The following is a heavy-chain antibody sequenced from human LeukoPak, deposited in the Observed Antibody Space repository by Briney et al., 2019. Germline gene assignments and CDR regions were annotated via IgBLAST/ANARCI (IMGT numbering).Heavy chain of an antibody. V-gene: IGHV3-23*01. Sequence: GGSLRLSCAASGGNFSNYAMSWVRQAPGKGLEWVSAISGSGISTYYAESLKARFTISRDNSKNTVYLQMNSLRAEDTALYYCANAIYYDILTAFPHEEAYCGQAPQVTVPS. D-gene: IGHD3-9*01. J-gene: IGHJ4*02. CDR3: ANAIYYDILTAFPHEEAY. CDR1: GGNFSNYA. CDR2: ISGSGIST.